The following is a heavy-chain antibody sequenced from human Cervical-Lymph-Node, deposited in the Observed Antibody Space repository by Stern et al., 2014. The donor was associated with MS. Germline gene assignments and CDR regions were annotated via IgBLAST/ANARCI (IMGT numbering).Heavy chain of an antibody. J-gene: IGHJ5*02. CDR2: IYWDDDK. V-gene: IGHV2-5*02. CDR1: GFSISSSGVG. Sequence: QVTLRESGPTVVKPTQTLTLTCTFSGFSISSSGVGVGWFRQPPGKALEWLALIYWDDDKRYSPSLRSRLSITKDTSKNQVVLTMTNVDPVDTGTYYCAPILPAPHNWFDPWGQGSLVTVSS. CDR3: APILPAPHNWFDP.